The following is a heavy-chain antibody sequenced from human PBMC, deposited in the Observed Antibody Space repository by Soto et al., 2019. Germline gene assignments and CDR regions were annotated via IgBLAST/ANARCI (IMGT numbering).Heavy chain of an antibody. CDR2: IKQDGSEN. CDR3: ARDLSGSGSYYLFDY. D-gene: IGHD3-10*01. CDR1: GFTFSSYW. Sequence: GGSLRLSCAASGFTFSSYWMSWVRQAPGKGLEWVANIKQDGSENYYVDSVKGRFTISRDNAKNSLYLQMNSRRAEDTAVYYCARDLSGSGSYYLFDYWGQGTLVTVSS. J-gene: IGHJ4*02. V-gene: IGHV3-7*01.